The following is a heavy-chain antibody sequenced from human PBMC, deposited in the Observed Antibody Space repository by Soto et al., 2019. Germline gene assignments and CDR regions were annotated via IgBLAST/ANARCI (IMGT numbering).Heavy chain of an antibody. CDR1: GFPFSSYA. J-gene: IGHJ3*02. D-gene: IGHD5-12*01. Sequence: QVQLVESGGGVVQPGRSLRLSCAASGFPFSSYAMHWVRQAPGKGLEWLAVISYDGSNKYYADSVKGRFTISRDNSKNTLYLQMNSLRAEDTAVYYCARERRDGYNHGAFDIWGQGTMVTVSS. V-gene: IGHV3-30-3*01. CDR3: ARERRDGYNHGAFDI. CDR2: ISYDGSNK.